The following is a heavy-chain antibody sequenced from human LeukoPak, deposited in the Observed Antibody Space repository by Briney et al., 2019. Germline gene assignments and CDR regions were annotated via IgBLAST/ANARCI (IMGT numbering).Heavy chain of an antibody. CDR2: MNPNSGNT. V-gene: IGHV1-8*01. Sequence: ASVKVSCKASGYTFTSYDINWVRQATGQGLEWMGWMNPNSGNTDYAQKFQGRVTMTRNTSISTAYMELSSLRSEDTAVYYCARGGSGYTIFGVVIGYYGMDVWGQGTTVTVSS. CDR1: GYTFTSYD. D-gene: IGHD3-3*01. J-gene: IGHJ6*02. CDR3: ARGGSGYTIFGVVIGYYGMDV.